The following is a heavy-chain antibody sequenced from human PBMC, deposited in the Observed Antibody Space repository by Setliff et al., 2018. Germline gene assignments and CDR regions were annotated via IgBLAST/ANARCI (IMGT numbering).Heavy chain of an antibody. CDR2: ISSSSPII. J-gene: IGHJ4*01. CDR3: ARDGHNWNDLDY. CDR1: GFTFSGYS. V-gene: IGHV3-48*01. Sequence: GGSLRLSCEASGFTFSGYSMNWVRQAPGKGLEWVSYISSSSPIIPYADSVKGRFTTSRDNAKNSLYLQMNSLRVEDTALYYCARDGHNWNDLDYWGHGTLVTVSS. D-gene: IGHD1-20*01.